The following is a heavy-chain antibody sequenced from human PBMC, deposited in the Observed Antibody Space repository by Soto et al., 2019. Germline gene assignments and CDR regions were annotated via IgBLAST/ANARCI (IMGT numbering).Heavy chain of an antibody. CDR2: IYYSGST. Sequence: SVTLSLTCTVSGGSISSSSYYWGCISQPPGKGLEWIGSIYYSGSTYYNPSLKSRVTISVDTSKNQFSLKLSSVTAADTAVYYCARQADIVATTGGYFDYWGQGTLVTVSS. V-gene: IGHV4-39*01. CDR1: GGSISSSSYY. D-gene: IGHD5-12*01. J-gene: IGHJ4*02. CDR3: ARQADIVATTGGYFDY.